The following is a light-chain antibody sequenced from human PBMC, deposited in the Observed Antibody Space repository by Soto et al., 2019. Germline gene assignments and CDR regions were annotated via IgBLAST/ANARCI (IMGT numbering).Light chain of an antibody. J-gene: IGKJ1*01. CDR2: ESS. CDR3: QQYHTYWT. Sequence: QMTQSPSTLSASVGDSVTITCRASQSISTLTAWYQQKPGKAPRLLLYESSVLESGVPSRFSGDGSGTDFTLTISGLQPDDSAIYYCQQYHTYWTFGQGTKVEV. CDR1: QSISTL. V-gene: IGKV1-5*03.